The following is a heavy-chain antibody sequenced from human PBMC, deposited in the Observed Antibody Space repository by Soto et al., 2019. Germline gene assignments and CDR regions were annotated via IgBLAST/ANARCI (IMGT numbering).Heavy chain of an antibody. V-gene: IGHV3-9*01. J-gene: IGHJ4*02. Sequence: GGSLRLSCAASGFTFDDYAMHWVRQAPGKGLEWVSGISWNSGSIGYADSVKGRFTISRDNAKNSLYLQMNSPRAEDTALYYCAKDMEYYDSSGYPTAFDYWGQGTLVTVSS. D-gene: IGHD3-22*01. CDR1: GFTFDDYA. CDR2: ISWNSGSI. CDR3: AKDMEYYDSSGYPTAFDY.